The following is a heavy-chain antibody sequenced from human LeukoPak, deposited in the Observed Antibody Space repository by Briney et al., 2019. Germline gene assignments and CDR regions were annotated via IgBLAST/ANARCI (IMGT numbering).Heavy chain of an antibody. D-gene: IGHD5-18*01. CDR1: GYTFTGYY. CDR2: INPNSGGT. CDR3: AIPGYSYGLDFDY. Sequence: ASVKVSCKASGYTFTGYYMHWVRQAPGQGLEWMGWINPNSGGTNYAQKFQGWVTMTRDTSISTAYMELSRLRSDDTAVYYCAIPGYSYGLDFDYWGQGTLVTVSS. J-gene: IGHJ4*02. V-gene: IGHV1-2*04.